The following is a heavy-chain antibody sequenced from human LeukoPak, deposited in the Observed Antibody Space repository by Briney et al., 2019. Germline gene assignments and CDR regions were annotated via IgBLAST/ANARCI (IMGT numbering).Heavy chain of an antibody. V-gene: IGHV4-31*03. Sequence: SQTLSLTCTVSGGSISSGGYYWSWIRQHPGKGLEWIGYIYYSGSTYYNPSLKSRVTISVDTPKNQFSLKLSSVTAADTAVYYCARGRASTIFGVPPDYYYYYMDVWGKGTTVTVSS. CDR3: ARGRASTIFGVPPDYYYYYMDV. J-gene: IGHJ6*03. CDR2: IYYSGST. D-gene: IGHD3-3*01. CDR1: GGSISSGGYY.